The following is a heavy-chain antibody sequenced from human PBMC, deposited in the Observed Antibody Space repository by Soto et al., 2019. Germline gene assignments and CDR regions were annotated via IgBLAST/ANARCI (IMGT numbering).Heavy chain of an antibody. CDR1: GGSFSGYY. V-gene: IGHV4-34*01. J-gene: IGHJ4*02. CDR2: INHSGST. Sequence: QVQLQQWGAGLLKPSETLSLTCAVYGGSFSGYYWSWIRQPPGKGLEWIWEINHSGSTNYNPSLKSRVTISVDTSKNQFSLKLSSVTAADTAVYYCARGRGYDSRFDYWGQGTLVTVSS. CDR3: ARGRGYDSRFDY. D-gene: IGHD5-12*01.